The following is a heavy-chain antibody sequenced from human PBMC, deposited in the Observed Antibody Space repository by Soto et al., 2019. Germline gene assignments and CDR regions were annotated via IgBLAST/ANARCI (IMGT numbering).Heavy chain of an antibody. D-gene: IGHD2-15*01. CDR2: ISYSGST. Sequence: SETLSLTCTVSGASITTYYWSWIRQPPGKGLEWIGYISYSGSTDYNPSLKSRVTISFDASKNQISLQVRSATAADAAVYYCARDLKEYCSDGKCIPFDPWVQGTLVT. CDR3: ARDLKEYCSDGKCIPFDP. V-gene: IGHV4-59*01. J-gene: IGHJ5*02. CDR1: GASITTYY.